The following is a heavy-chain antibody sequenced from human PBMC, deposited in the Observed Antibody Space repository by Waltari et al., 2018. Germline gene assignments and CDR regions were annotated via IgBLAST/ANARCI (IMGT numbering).Heavy chain of an antibody. J-gene: IGHJ4*02. D-gene: IGHD1-26*01. CDR2: INRDGSAT. Sequence: EVQLVESGGGLVQPGGSLRLSCAASGFSFSNHWFHWVRQAPGKGLVWVSCINRDGSATCYADSVKGRFTISRDDAKNTLYLQMNRLRAEDTAVYYCVRGMVRAVGFDFWGQGTLVTVSS. CDR3: VRGMVRAVGFDF. CDR1: GFSFSNHW. V-gene: IGHV3-74*01.